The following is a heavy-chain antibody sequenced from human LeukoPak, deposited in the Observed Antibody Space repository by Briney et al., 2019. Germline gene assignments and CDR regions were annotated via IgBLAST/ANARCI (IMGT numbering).Heavy chain of an antibody. CDR2: INHSGST. Sequence: PSETLSLTCAVYGGSFSGYYWSWIRQPPGKGLEWIGEINHSGSTNYNPSLKSRVTMSVDTSKNQFSLKLSSVTAADTAVYYCARSPNYYDSSGSPAWGQGTLVTVSS. CDR3: ARSPNYYDSSGSPA. V-gene: IGHV4-34*01. CDR1: GGSFSGYY. J-gene: IGHJ5*02. D-gene: IGHD3-22*01.